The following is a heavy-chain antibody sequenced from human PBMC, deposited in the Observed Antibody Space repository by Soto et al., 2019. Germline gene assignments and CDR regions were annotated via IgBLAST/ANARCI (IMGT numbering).Heavy chain of an antibody. V-gene: IGHV3-21*01. CDR1: GFIFSRYS. Sequence: GGSLRLSCAVSGFIFSRYSMNWVRQAPGKGLEWVSSIGTSGSYIYDTDSVKGRFTISRDNAKNTLYLQMNSLRAEDTAVYYCASGGSSLNFDSWGQGTLVTVSS. CDR2: IGTSGSYI. CDR3: ASGGSSLNFDS. J-gene: IGHJ4*02. D-gene: IGHD6-6*01.